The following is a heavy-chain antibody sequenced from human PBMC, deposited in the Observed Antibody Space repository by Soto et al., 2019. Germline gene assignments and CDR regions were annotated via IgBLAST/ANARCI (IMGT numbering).Heavy chain of an antibody. Sequence: PGGSLRLSCAASGFTFSSYWMSWVRQAPGKGLEWVANIKQDGSEKYYVDSVKGRFTISRDNAKNSLYLQMNSLRAEDTAVYYCARGDTYYDFWSGYHPPYYYYMDVWGKGTTVTVSS. J-gene: IGHJ6*03. CDR2: IKQDGSEK. D-gene: IGHD3-3*01. V-gene: IGHV3-7*01. CDR1: GFTFSSYW. CDR3: ARGDTYYDFWSGYHPPYYYYMDV.